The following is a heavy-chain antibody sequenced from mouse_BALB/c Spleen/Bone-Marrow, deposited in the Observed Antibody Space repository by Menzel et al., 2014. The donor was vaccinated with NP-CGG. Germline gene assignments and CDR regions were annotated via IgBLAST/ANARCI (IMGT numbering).Heavy chain of an antibody. Sequence: VQLQQSGAELVRPGSSVKISCKASGYAFSNYWMNWVKQRPGQGLEWIGQIYPGDGDTNYNGKFKGKATLTADKSSSTAYMQLNSLTSEASDVYFCARRDGSTHYYAMDYWGQGTSVTVSS. CDR3: ARRDGSTHYYAMDY. D-gene: IGHD1-1*01. J-gene: IGHJ4*01. CDR1: GYAFSNYW. V-gene: IGHV1-80*01. CDR2: IYPGDGDT.